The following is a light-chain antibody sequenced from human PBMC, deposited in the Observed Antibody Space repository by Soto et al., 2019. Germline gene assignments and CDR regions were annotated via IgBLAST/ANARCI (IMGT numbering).Light chain of an antibody. CDR2: ANT. CDR3: QSYDSSLSASV. V-gene: IGLV1-40*01. Sequence: QSVLTQPPSVSGDPGQRITISCTGSSSNIRAGYDVHWYQQLPGTAPKLLIYANTNRPSGVPGRFSGSKSGASASLAITGLQAEDEADYYCQSYDSSLSASVFGGGTKLTVL. CDR1: SSNIRAGYD. J-gene: IGLJ2*01.